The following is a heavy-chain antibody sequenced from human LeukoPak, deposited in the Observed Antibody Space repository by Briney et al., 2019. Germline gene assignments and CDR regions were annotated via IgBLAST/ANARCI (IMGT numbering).Heavy chain of an antibody. CDR3: ARSHSSSWYDY. Sequence: ASVKVSCKASGGTFSRYAITWVRQAPGQGLEWMGWISAYNGNTNYAQKLQGRVTMTTDTSTSTAYMELRSLRSDDTAVYYCARSHSSSWYDYWGQGTLVTVSS. D-gene: IGHD6-13*01. J-gene: IGHJ4*02. V-gene: IGHV1-18*01. CDR1: GGTFSRYA. CDR2: ISAYNGNT.